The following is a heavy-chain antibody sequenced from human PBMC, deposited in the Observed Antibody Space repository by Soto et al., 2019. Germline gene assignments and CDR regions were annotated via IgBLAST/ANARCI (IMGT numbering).Heavy chain of an antibody. V-gene: IGHV2-5*02. D-gene: IGHD3-22*01. Sequence: QITLKESGPTLVKPTPTLTLTCTFSGFSLRTSGVGVGWIRQPPEKALEWLALIYWDDDKRYSPCLKRRLTITKDPSKNQVVITMTNLDPVDTATYYCAHLFYHESSGANDGFDIWGQGTTVTVSS. CDR3: AHLFYHESSGANDGFDI. J-gene: IGHJ3*02. CDR2: IYWDDDK. CDR1: GFSLRTSGVG.